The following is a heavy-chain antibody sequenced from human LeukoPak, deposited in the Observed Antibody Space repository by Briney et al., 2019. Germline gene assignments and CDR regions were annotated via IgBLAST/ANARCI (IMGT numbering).Heavy chain of an antibody. Sequence: GGSLRLSCAASGFTFSNYWMHWVRQGPEKGLTLVARISTDGSTTSYADSVKGRFTVSRDNAKNTVYLQMNSLRVEDTAVYYCAKDNSPGWFGPWGQGILVTVST. J-gene: IGHJ5*02. CDR3: AKDNSPGWFGP. V-gene: IGHV3-74*01. CDR1: GFTFSNYW. D-gene: IGHD4-11*01. CDR2: ISTDGSTT.